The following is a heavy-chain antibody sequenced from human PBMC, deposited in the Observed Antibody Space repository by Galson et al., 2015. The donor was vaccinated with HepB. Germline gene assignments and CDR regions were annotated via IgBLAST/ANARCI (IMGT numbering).Heavy chain of an antibody. J-gene: IGHJ3*02. CDR1: GFSFSRYD. Sequence: SLRLSSAASGFSFSRYDMHWVRQAPGKGLEWVSSIITAGDTYYPDSVEGRFTISRENARNSVFLEMNSLRAGDAAVYYCARSPPRRGYHYDANSAVGAFDIWGQGTTVTVSS. CDR2: IITAGDT. D-gene: IGHD4/OR15-4a*01. CDR3: ARSPPRRGYHYDANSAVGAFDI. V-gene: IGHV3-13*01.